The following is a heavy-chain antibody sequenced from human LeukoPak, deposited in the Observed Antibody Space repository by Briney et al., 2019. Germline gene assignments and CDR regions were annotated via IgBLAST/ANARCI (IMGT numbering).Heavy chain of an antibody. V-gene: IGHV3-30*14. CDR1: GFTFSSSV. J-gene: IGHJ4*02. CDR2: ISYDGNT. D-gene: IGHD3-22*01. CDR3: ARDHYDSSGFRAFDY. Sequence: PGRSLRLSCAASGFTFSSSVMIWVRQAPGKGLEWVALISYDGNTKDSVKGRFTISRDNAKNTLYLQMNSLRAEDTAVYYCARDHYDSSGFRAFDYWGQGTLVTVSS.